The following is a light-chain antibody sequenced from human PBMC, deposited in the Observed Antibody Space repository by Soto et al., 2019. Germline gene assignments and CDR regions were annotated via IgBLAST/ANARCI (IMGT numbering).Light chain of an antibody. Sequence: QSALTHPASVSWSPGHSITISCTGTSNDVGAYDLVSWYQHHPGKAPKLIIYEDSKRPSGVPNRLSATKSGNTASLTISGLQAGDEAYYYCCSYAGSRTLFVFGTGTKVTVL. J-gene: IGLJ1*01. CDR3: CSYAGSRTLFV. V-gene: IGLV2-23*01. CDR2: EDS. CDR1: SNDVGAYDL.